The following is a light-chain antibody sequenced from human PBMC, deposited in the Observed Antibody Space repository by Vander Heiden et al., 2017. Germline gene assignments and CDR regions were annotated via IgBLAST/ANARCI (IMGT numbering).Light chain of an antibody. CDR1: SSNMRGKT. V-gene: IGLV1-44*01. CDR3: ATWDDSLNVYV. Sequence: QSVLTQPPSASGPPGQRVTISCSRSSSNMRGKTVNWYQLRPGTAPKLLIYSNKQRPSGVPDRFSAPKSGTSASLAISGLQSEDEADYYCATWDDSLNVYVFGIGTKVTVL. J-gene: IGLJ1*01. CDR2: SNK.